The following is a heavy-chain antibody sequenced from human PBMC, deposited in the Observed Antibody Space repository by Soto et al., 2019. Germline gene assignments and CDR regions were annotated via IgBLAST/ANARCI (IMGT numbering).Heavy chain of an antibody. J-gene: IGHJ4*02. Sequence: EVQLVESGGGLVQPGKALRLSCAASGFTFSKYWMHWVRQAPGKGPVWVSYISGDGTTTDYADSVKGRFTISRDNAKNTLNLQMDRVRGEDTAVYYCAIQDCTNDVCLEAAVTVRGALEYLGQGAQVTVTS. V-gene: IGHV3-74*01. CDR3: AIQDCTNDVCLEAAVTVRGALEY. CDR2: ISGDGTTT. CDR1: GFTFSKYW. D-gene: IGHD2-8*01.